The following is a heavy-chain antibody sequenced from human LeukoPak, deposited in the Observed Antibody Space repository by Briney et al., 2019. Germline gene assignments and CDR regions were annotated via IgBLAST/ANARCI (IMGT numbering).Heavy chain of an antibody. J-gene: IGHJ5*02. Sequence: SETLSLTCAVYGGSFSGYYWSWIRQPPGKGLEWIGEINHSGSTNYNPSLKSRVTISVDTSKNQFSLKLSSVTAADTAVYYCAIGGYCSSTSCYGGFDPWGQGTLVTVPS. CDR2: INHSGST. CDR3: AIGGYCSSTSCYGGFDP. D-gene: IGHD2-2*01. V-gene: IGHV4-34*01. CDR1: GGSFSGYY.